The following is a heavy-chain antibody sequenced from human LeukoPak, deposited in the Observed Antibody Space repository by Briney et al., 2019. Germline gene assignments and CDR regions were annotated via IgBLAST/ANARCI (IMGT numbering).Heavy chain of an antibody. Sequence: ASVKVSCKASGYTFTSYYMHWVRQAPGQGLEWMGIINPSGGSTSYAQKFQGRVTMTRDTSTSTVYMELRSLRSEDTAVYYCARDLGPGRRYDFWSGYYNTKNRPISYFDYWGQGTLVTVSS. J-gene: IGHJ4*02. D-gene: IGHD3-3*01. CDR2: INPSGGST. CDR1: GYTFTSYY. CDR3: ARDLGPGRRYDFWSGYYNTKNRPISYFDY. V-gene: IGHV1-46*01.